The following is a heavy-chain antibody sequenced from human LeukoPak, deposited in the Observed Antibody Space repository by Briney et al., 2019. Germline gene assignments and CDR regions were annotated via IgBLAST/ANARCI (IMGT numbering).Heavy chain of an antibody. J-gene: IGHJ6*02. Sequence: GGSLRLSCAASGFTVSSNYMSWVRQAPGKGLEWVSVIYSGGSTYYADSVKGRFTISRDNSKNTLYLQMNSLRAEDTAVYYCASHHSGSYVPTDGYGMDVWGQGTTVTVSS. CDR1: GFTVSSNY. V-gene: IGHV3-66*04. CDR3: ASHHSGSYVPTDGYGMDV. CDR2: IYSGGST. D-gene: IGHD1-26*01.